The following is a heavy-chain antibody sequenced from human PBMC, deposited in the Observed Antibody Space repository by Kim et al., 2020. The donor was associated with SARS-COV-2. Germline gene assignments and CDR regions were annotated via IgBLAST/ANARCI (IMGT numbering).Heavy chain of an antibody. V-gene: IGHV4-30-2*05. D-gene: IGHD3-10*01. Sequence: PSLKSRVTISVDTSKNQFSLKLSSVTAADTAVYYCARVLGYYGSGSPFDPWGQGTLVTVSS. CDR3: ARVLGYYGSGSPFDP. J-gene: IGHJ5*02.